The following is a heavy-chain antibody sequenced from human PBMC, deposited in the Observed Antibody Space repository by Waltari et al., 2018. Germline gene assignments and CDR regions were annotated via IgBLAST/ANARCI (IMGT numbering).Heavy chain of an antibody. CDR2: MNPNSGGT. J-gene: IGHJ4*02. Sequence: FCDHCMHGVRQAPGQGLEWMGWMNPNSGGTNYAQKFQGRVTMTRDTSTSTAYMELSRITSDDTAIYYCARDGGFDFWGQGSLVTVSS. CDR3: ARDGGFDF. CDR1: FCDHC. D-gene: IGHD2-15*01. V-gene: IGHV1-2*02.